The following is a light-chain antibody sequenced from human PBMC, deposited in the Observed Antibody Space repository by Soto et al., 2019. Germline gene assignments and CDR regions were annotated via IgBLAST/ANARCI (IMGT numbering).Light chain of an antibody. CDR2: EVR. CDR1: SNDVGGFNY. V-gene: IGLV2-14*01. Sequence: QSVLTQPASVSGSPGQSITISCTGTSNDVGGFNYVSWYQQHPDKAPKLMMYEVRNRPSGVSNRFSGSKSGNTASLTISGLQAEDEADYYCSSYASSSTVLFGGGTKVTVL. J-gene: IGLJ3*02. CDR3: SSYASSSTVL.